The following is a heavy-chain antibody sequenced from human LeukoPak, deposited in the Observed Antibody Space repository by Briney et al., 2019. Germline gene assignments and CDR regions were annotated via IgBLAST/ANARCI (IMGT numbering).Heavy chain of an antibody. CDR1: GYIFTSYG. D-gene: IGHD3-22*01. CDR2: ISAYTGNT. J-gene: IGHJ3*02. V-gene: IGHV1-18*01. CDR3: VKTYYYDSSGYSDDAFDI. Sequence: ASVKVSCKASGYIFTSYGITWVRQAPGQGLEWMGWISAYTGNTNYAQKLQDRVSMTTDTSATTAYMELRNLTSDDTAVYYCVKTYYYDSSGYSDDAFDIWGQGTMVTVSS.